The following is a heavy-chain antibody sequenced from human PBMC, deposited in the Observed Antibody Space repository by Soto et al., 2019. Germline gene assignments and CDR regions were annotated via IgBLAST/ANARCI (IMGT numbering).Heavy chain of an antibody. J-gene: IGHJ3*02. CDR1: GGSISSSSYY. CDR3: ASGSISIYAFDI. V-gene: IGHV4-39*07. Sequence: SETLSLTCTVSGGSISSSSYYWGWIRQPPGKGLEWIGSIYYSGSTYYNPSLKSRVTISVDTSKNQFSLKLSSVTAADTAVYYSASGSISIYAFDIWGQGTMVTVSS. D-gene: IGHD3-10*01. CDR2: IYYSGST.